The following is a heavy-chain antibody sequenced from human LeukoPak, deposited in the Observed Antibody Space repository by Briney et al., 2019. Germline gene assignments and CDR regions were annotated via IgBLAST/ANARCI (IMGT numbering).Heavy chain of an antibody. D-gene: IGHD3-22*01. Sequence: GGSLRLSCAASGFTFSTYAMTWVRQAPGKGPEWIALITGTSGGSVITTYYADSVNGRFTISRDISSDTVSLQMNSLRVEDTAVYFCARDWINMMVLVHDSGLDLWGQGTLVTVSS. V-gene: IGHV3-23*01. CDR2: ITGTSGGSVITT. CDR3: ARDWINMMVLVHDSGLDL. J-gene: IGHJ5*02. CDR1: GFTFSTYA.